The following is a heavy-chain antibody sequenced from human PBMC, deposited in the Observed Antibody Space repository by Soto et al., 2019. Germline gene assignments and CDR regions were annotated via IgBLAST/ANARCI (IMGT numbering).Heavy chain of an antibody. Sequence: QVQLVQSGAEVKKPGSSVKVSCKASGGTFSSYTISWVRQAPGQGLEWMGRIIPILGIANYAQKFQGRVTINADNSTSTAYMELSSLRSEDTAVYYCARDRVDYWYFDLWGRGTLVTVSS. J-gene: IGHJ2*01. CDR3: ARDRVDYWYFDL. CDR1: GGTFSSYT. CDR2: IIPILGIA. V-gene: IGHV1-69*08.